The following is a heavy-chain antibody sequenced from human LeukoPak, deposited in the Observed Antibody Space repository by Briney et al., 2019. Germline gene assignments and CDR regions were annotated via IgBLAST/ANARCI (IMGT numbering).Heavy chain of an antibody. D-gene: IGHD3-22*01. J-gene: IGHJ4*02. CDR3: AKGYSKKNFYDSSGYHYSPFGY. Sequence: GGSLRLSCAASGFTFSSYAMSWVRQAPGKGLEWGSAISGSGGSTYYADSVKGRFTISRDNSKNTLYLQMNSLRAEDTAVYYCAKGYSKKNFYDSSGYHYSPFGYWGQGTLVTVSS. V-gene: IGHV3-23*01. CDR1: GFTFSSYA. CDR2: ISGSGGST.